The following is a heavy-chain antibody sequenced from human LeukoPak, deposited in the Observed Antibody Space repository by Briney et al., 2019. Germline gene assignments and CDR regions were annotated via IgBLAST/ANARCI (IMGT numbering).Heavy chain of an antibody. J-gene: IGHJ5*02. V-gene: IGHV4-39*07. CDR3: ASRGSPDGGWFDP. D-gene: IGHD3-10*01. CDR1: GGSISSSSYY. Sequence: PSETLSLTCTVSGGSISSSSYYWGWIRQPPGKGLEWIGSIYYSGSTYYNPSLKSRVTISVDTSKNQFSLKLSSVTAADTAVYYCASRGSPDGGWFDPWGQGTLVTVSS. CDR2: IYYSGST.